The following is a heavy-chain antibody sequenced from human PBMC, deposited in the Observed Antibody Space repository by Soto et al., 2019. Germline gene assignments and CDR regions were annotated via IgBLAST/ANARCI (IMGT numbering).Heavy chain of an antibody. CDR3: ARDDGWGSDL. D-gene: IGHD2-21*01. CDR1: GDSFSGFF. V-gene: IGHV4-34*01. J-gene: IGHJ5*02. CDR2: IAHSGST. Sequence: QVHLQQWGAGLLKPSETLSLTCAVYGDSFSGFFWHWIRQPPGKGLEWIGKIAHSGSTDYNPSLKSRVTISVDTSKNQFSLDLTSVTAADTAVYYCARDDGWGSDLWGQGTQVTVSS.